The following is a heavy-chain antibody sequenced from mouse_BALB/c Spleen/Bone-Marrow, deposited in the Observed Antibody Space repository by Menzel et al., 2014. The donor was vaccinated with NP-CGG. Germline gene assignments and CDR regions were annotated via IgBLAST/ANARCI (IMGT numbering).Heavy chain of an antibody. CDR2: ISTYTGNT. Sequence: VQLVESGPEVVRPGVSVKISCKGSGYTFTDYAMHWVKQSHAKSLEWIGVISTYTGNTNYNQKFKDKATMTVDKSSNTVYMDLTRVTSEDSAIYYCAREVRAPCYAMDYWGQGTSVTVSS. J-gene: IGHJ4*01. D-gene: IGHD2-14*01. CDR3: AREVRAPCYAMDY. V-gene: IGHV1-67*01. CDR1: GYTFTDYA.